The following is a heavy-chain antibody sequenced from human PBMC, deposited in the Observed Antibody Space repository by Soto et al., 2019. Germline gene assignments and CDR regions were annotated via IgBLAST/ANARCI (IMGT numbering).Heavy chain of an antibody. J-gene: IGHJ6*03. V-gene: IGHV4-39*01. CDR1: GGSISSSSYY. CDR3: ARRRSIAARGEDTYYYYMDV. CDR2: IYYSGST. D-gene: IGHD6-6*01. Sequence: SETLSLTCTVSGGSISSSSYYWGWIRQPPGKGLEWIGSIYYSGSTYYNPSLKSRVTISVDTSKNQFSLKLSSVTAADTAVYYCARRRSIAARGEDTYYYYMDVWGKGTTVTVSS.